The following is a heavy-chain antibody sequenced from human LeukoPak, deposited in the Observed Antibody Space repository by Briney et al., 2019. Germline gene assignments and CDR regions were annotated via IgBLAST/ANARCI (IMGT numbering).Heavy chain of an antibody. V-gene: IGHV5-51*01. J-gene: IGHJ4*02. CDR2: IDPSDSDI. CDR3: ARQTAMGRSGDY. Sequence: GESLKISCKASGYSFTSYWIGWVRQMPGKGLEWMGIIDPSDSDIRYTPSFQGQITISADKSLSTAYLQWNSLKASDTAIYYCARQTAMGRSGDYWGQGTLVTVSS. CDR1: GYSFTSYW. D-gene: IGHD7-27*01.